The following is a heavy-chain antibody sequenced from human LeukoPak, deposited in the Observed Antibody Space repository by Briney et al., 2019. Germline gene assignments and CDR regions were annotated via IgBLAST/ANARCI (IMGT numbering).Heavy chain of an antibody. J-gene: IGHJ4*02. CDR3: ASGVHYFDY. Sequence: GGSLRLSCAASGFTFSNYWMSWVRQAPGKGLEWVASIKQDGSEKYYVDSVKGQFTISRDNAKNSLYLQMNSLRAEDTAVYYCASGVHYFDYWGQGTLVTVSS. V-gene: IGHV3-7*01. D-gene: IGHD3-10*01. CDR1: GFTFSNYW. CDR2: IKQDGSEK.